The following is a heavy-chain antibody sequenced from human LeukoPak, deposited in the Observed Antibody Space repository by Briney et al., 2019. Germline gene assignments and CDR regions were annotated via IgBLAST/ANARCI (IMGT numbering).Heavy chain of an antibody. J-gene: IGHJ4*02. V-gene: IGHV4-30-4*01. CDR1: GGSISSGDYY. CDR3: ARVTTFGGVIADFDY. Sequence: SETLSLTCTVSGGSISSGDYYWSWIRQPPGKGLEWIGYIYYSGSTYYNPSLKSRVTISVDTSKNQFSLKLSSVTAADTAVYYCARVTTFGGVIADFDYWGQGTLVTVSS. D-gene: IGHD3-16*02. CDR2: IYYSGST.